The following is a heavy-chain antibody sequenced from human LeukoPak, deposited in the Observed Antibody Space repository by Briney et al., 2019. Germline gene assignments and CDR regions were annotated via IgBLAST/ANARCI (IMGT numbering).Heavy chain of an antibody. V-gene: IGHV1-69*04. J-gene: IGHJ4*02. D-gene: IGHD3-22*01. CDR2: IIPILGIA. CDR3: ARDFRDSSGYYGPIDY. Sequence: SVKVSCKASGGTFSSYAISWVRQAPGQGLEWMGRIIPILGIANYAQKFQGRVTITADKSTSTAYMGLSSLRSEDTAVYYCARDFRDSSGYYGPIDYWGQGTLVTVSS. CDR1: GGTFSSYA.